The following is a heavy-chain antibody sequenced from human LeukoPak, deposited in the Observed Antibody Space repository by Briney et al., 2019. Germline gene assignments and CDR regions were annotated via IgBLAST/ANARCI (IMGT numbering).Heavy chain of an antibody. V-gene: IGHV3-7*01. D-gene: IGHD5-12*01. CDR1: GFTFSSYW. Sequence: GVSLRLSCAASGFTFSSYWMSWVRQDPGKGLQSVAYISQDVSHKYYVDSVKGRFTISRDNAKNSLHLEMNSLRAEDTALYYCARVGYNGWNFENWGQGTLVTVSS. J-gene: IGHJ4*02. CDR3: ARVGYNGWNFEN. CDR2: ISQDVSHK.